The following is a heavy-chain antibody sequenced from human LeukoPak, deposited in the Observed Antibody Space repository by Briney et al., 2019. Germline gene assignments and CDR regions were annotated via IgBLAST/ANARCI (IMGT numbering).Heavy chain of an antibody. Sequence: ASVKVSCKASGYTFTSYYMHWVRQAPGQGLEWMGIINPSGGSTSYAQKFQSRVTMTRDTSTSTVYMELSSLRSEDTAVYYCARRRLGLPEGFDLWGRGTLVTVSS. J-gene: IGHJ2*01. CDR2: INPSGGST. CDR3: ARRRLGLPEGFDL. D-gene: IGHD6-25*01. V-gene: IGHV1-46*03. CDR1: GYTFTSYY.